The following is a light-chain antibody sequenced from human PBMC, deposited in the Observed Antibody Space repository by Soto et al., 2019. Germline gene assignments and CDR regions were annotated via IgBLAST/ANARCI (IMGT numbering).Light chain of an antibody. CDR1: QYINTR. CDR3: HQRQSWPRT. CDR2: QTS. J-gene: IGKJ1*01. Sequence: EIVLTQSPATLSSFPGDRVTLSCRASQYINTRLAWYQHRPGQAPRLHIYQTSIRAASIPARFSASGTGTDFTLTISDVQPEDFAVYYCHQRQSWPRTFGQGTKVDI. V-gene: IGKV3-11*01.